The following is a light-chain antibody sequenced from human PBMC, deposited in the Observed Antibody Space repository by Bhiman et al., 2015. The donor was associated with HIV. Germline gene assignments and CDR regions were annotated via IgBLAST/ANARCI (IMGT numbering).Light chain of an antibody. CDR3: CSYAGSRV. V-gene: IGLV2-14*03. CDR2: DVS. Sequence: QSALTQPASVSGSPGQSITISCTGTSSDVGGYNYVSWFQQHPNKAPKLMIYDVSNRPSGVSNRFSGSKSGNTASLTISGLQAEDEADYYCCSYAGSRVFGGGTKLTVL. J-gene: IGLJ2*01. CDR1: SSDVGGYNY.